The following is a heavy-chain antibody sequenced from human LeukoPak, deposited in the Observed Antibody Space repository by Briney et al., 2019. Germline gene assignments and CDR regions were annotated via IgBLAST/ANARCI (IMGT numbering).Heavy chain of an antibody. Sequence: PGGSLSLSCAASGFTFSSYAMHWVRQAPGKGLEYVSAISSNGGSTYYANSVKGRFTISRDNSKNTLYLQMGSLRAEDMAVYYCARGGIVVVTAIFDLWGRGTLVTVSS. CDR3: ARGGIVVVTAIFDL. CDR1: GFTFSSYA. CDR2: ISSNGGST. V-gene: IGHV3-64*01. D-gene: IGHD2-21*02. J-gene: IGHJ2*01.